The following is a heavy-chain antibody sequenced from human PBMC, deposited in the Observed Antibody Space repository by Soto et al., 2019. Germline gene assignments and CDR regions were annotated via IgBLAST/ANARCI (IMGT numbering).Heavy chain of an antibody. CDR1: GFIFSDYD. J-gene: IGHJ6*02. V-gene: IGHV3-48*03. Sequence: LRLSCAAAGFIFSDYDMNWVRQAPGKGLEWVSYISSSGSTIDYADSVKGRFTISRDNTKNSLYLQMSSLRAEDTAVYYCAREVDIVASFYYYGMDVWGQGTTVTVSS. CDR3: AREVDIVASFYYYGMDV. CDR2: ISSSGSTI. D-gene: IGHD5-12*01.